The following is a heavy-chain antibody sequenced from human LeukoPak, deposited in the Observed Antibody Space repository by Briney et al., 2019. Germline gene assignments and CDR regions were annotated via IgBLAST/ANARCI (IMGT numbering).Heavy chain of an antibody. CDR2: INIEGSIT. CDR1: GFSLSNYW. Sequence: GGSLRLSCAASGFSLSNYWMHWVRQAPGKGLVWVARINIEGSITTYADSVKGRFTISRDNAKNILYLQMSSLRAEDTAVYYCVRTLGDAWGQGTMVTVSS. J-gene: IGHJ5*02. V-gene: IGHV3-74*01. CDR3: VRTLGDA. D-gene: IGHD7-27*01.